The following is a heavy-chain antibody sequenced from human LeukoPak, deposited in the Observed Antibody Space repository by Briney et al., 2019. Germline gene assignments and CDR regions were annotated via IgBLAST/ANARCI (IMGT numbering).Heavy chain of an antibody. CDR2: IWYDGSNK. J-gene: IGHJ4*02. V-gene: IGHV3-33*01. Sequence: QPGGSLSLSCAASGFTFSSYGMHWVRQAPGKGLEGVAVIWYDGSNKYYADSVKGRFTISRENSKNTLYLQMNSLRAEDTAVYYCAREGRYYYDSSGYYYFDYWGQGTLVTVSS. CDR3: AREGRYYYDSSGYYYFDY. D-gene: IGHD3-22*01. CDR1: GFTFSSYG.